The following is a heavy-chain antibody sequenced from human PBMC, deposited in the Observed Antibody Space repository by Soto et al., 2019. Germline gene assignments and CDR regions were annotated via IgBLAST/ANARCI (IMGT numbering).Heavy chain of an antibody. V-gene: IGHV1-3*01. CDR2: INAGNGNT. D-gene: IGHD3-3*01. J-gene: IGHJ4*02. Sequence: ASVKVSCKASGYTFTSYAIHWVRQAPGQRLEWMGWINAGNGNTKYSQKFQGRVTITRDTSASTAYMELNSLRAEDTAVYYCAKVEGIIDPFEHWGQGTLVTVSS. CDR1: GYTFTSYA. CDR3: AKVEGIIDPFEH.